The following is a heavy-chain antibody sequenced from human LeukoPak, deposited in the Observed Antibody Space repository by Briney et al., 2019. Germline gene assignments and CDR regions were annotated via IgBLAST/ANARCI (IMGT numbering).Heavy chain of an antibody. V-gene: IGHV4-39*01. J-gene: IGHJ6*03. CDR3: ARPRRNYYYMDV. CDR1: GGSISSSSYY. CDR2: IFYSGST. D-gene: IGHD1-14*01. Sequence: SETLSLTCTVSGGSISSSSYYWGWIRQPPGKGLEWIESIFYSGSTYYNPSLKSRVTISVDTSKNQFSLKLSSVTAADTAVYYCARPRRNYYYMDVWGKGTTVTVSS.